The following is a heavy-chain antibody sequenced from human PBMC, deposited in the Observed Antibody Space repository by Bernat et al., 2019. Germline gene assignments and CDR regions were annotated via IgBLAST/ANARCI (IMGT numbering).Heavy chain of an antibody. D-gene: IGHD1-26*01. J-gene: IGHJ6*02. CDR2: INAGNGNT. Sequence: QVQLVQSGAEVKKPGASVKVSCTASGYTFTSYAMHWVRQAPGQRLEWMGWINAGNGNTKYSQKFQGRVTITRDTSASTAYMELSSLRSEDTAVYYCSRLGGATFYYYYGMDVWGQGTTVTVSS. CDR1: GYTFTSYA. V-gene: IGHV1-3*01. CDR3: SRLGGATFYYYYGMDV.